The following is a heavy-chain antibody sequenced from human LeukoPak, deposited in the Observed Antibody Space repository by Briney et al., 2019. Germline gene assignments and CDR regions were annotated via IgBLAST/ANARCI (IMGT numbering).Heavy chain of an antibody. CDR3: ASERGYSGCGKSSYYYYGMDV. Sequence: KPSETLSLTCTVSGGSISSYYWSWIRQPAGKGLEWIGRIYTSGSTNYNPSLKSRVTMSVDTSKNQFSLKLSSVTAADTAVYYCASERGYSGCGKSSYYYYGMDVWGQGTTVTVSS. V-gene: IGHV4-4*07. J-gene: IGHJ6*02. D-gene: IGHD5-12*01. CDR2: IYTSGST. CDR1: GGSISSYY.